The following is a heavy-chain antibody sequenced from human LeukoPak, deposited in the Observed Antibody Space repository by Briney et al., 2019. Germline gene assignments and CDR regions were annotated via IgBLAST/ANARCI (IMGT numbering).Heavy chain of an antibody. CDR3: ARDGSGVKGWAY. CDR1: GYSFTGYY. CDR2: INPNSGGT. Sequence: SVTVSCKASGYSFTGYYIHWVRQAPGQGLEWMGWINPNSGGTNYAQKLQGRVTMSRDTSISTTYMELSRLGSDDTAVYYCARDGSGVKGWAYWGQGTLVTVST. D-gene: IGHD1-26*01. V-gene: IGHV1-2*02. J-gene: IGHJ4*02.